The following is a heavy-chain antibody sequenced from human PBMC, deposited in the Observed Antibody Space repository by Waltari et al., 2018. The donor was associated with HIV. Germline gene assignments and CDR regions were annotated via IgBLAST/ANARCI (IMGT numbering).Heavy chain of an antibody. CDR3: ARDHLRSGRGFDS. CDR1: GGSIYDIGYY. Sequence: QVQLQESGPGVVKPSQTLSLTCRVSGGSIYDIGYYWSWVRHRPGKGLEWMGYIYHNGNTYYTPSLRSRLTISVDPSKNEFSLEWNSVTDADTARYFCARDHLRSGRGFDSWGQGILVIVSS. D-gene: IGHD6-19*01. CDR2: IYHNGNT. J-gene: IGHJ4*02. V-gene: IGHV4-31*03.